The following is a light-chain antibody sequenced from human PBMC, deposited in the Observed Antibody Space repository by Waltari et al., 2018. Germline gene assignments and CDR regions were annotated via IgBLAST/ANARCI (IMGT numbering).Light chain of an antibody. CDR2: KAS. CDR3: QHQISYPVT. J-gene: IGKJ4*01. V-gene: IGKV1-5*03. Sequence: DIQMTQSPSTLSASVGDRVTITCRASQSISTSLAWYQQKPGKAPKLLIYKASSLEGGVPSRFSGSGSGTEFTLTISSLQPDDSATYYCQHQISYPVTFGGGTKVEIK. CDR1: QSISTS.